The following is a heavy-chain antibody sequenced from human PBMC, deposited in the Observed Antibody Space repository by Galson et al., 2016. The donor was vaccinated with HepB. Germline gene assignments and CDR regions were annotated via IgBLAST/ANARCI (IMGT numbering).Heavy chain of an antibody. D-gene: IGHD2-2*01. CDR2: IYPGDSST. CDR1: GYSFTSFW. J-gene: IGHJ5*02. V-gene: IGHV5-51*01. CDR3: ARAPGYCSTASCYYFNWVDP. Sequence: KKPGESLKISCKGSGYSFTSFWIGWVRQMPGKGLEWMGIIYPGDSSTKYSPSFQGQVNISVDRSISTAYLQWSSLKASDTDMYFCARAPGYCSTASCYYFNWVDPWGQRTLVTVTS.